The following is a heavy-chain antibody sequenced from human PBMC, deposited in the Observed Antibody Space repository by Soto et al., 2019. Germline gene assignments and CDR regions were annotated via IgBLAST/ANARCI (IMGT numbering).Heavy chain of an antibody. CDR2: ISSSGSTI. CDR1: GFTFSSYE. CDR3: ASSSTSVAFYGMDV. J-gene: IGHJ6*02. D-gene: IGHD2-2*01. V-gene: IGHV3-48*03. Sequence: EVQLVESGGGLVQPGGYLRLSCAASGFTFSSYEMNWVRQAPGKWLEWVSYISSSGSTIYYADSVKGRFTISRDKAKNSLYLQMNSLRAEDTAVYYCASSSTSVAFYGMDVWGQGTTVTVSS.